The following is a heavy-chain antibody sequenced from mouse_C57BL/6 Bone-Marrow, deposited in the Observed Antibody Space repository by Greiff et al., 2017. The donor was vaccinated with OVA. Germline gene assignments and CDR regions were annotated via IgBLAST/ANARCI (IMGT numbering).Heavy chain of an antibody. CDR2: INPNNGGT. D-gene: IGHD2-5*01. CDR1: GYTFTDYY. CDR3: ARYGDYSNYAGFAY. V-gene: IGHV1-26*01. J-gene: IGHJ3*01. Sequence: EVKLQQSGPELVKPGASVKISCKASGYTFTDYYLNWVKQSHGTSLEWIGDINPNNGGTSYNQKFKGKATLTVDQSSSTAYMELRSLTSEDSAVYYCARYGDYSNYAGFAYWGQGTLVTVSA.